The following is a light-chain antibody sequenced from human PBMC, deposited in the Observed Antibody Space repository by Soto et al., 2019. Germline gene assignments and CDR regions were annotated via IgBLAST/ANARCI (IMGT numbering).Light chain of an antibody. Sequence: QAVVTQETSLTVSPGGPVTLTCGSSTGAVTSDHWPYWFQQKPGQAPRTLIYDTSNRHSWTPARFSGSLFGGKAALTLSGAQPEDEADYYCLITYSDARVFGGGTKLTVL. J-gene: IGLJ2*01. CDR1: TGAVTSDHW. V-gene: IGLV7-46*01. CDR2: DTS. CDR3: LITYSDARV.